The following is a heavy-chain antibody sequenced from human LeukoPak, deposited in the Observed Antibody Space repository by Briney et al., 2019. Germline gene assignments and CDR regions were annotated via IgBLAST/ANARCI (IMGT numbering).Heavy chain of an antibody. J-gene: IGHJ3*02. V-gene: IGHV4-59*12. D-gene: IGHD3-10*01. CDR3: ARIRSPSAFDI. Sequence: SETLSLTCTVSGGSISSYYWSWIRQPPGKGLEWIGYIYYSGSTNYNPSLKSRVTISVDKSKNQFSLKLSSVTAADTAVYYCARIRSPSAFDIWGQGTMVTVSS. CDR2: IYYSGST. CDR1: GGSISSYY.